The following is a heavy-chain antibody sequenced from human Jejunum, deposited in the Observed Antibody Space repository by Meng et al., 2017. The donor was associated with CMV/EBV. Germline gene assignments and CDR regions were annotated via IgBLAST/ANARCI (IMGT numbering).Heavy chain of an antibody. CDR1: GFNFSRYG. CDR3: AKDQELALRDTSSSFDY. V-gene: IGHV3-30*02. CDR2: IRYDGSDK. J-gene: IGHJ4*02. D-gene: IGHD5-24*01. Sequence: QVQLVESGGGVVQPGGSLRPACVASGFNFSRYGMHWVRQAPGKGLEWVTFIRYDGSDKYYVEPVKGRFTISRDNSKNTLYLQMNRLRPEDTAVYYCAKDQELALRDTSSSFDYWDQGHRGTV.